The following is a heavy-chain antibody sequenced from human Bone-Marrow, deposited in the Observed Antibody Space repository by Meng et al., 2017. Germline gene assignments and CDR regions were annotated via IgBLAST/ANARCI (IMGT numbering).Heavy chain of an antibody. CDR3: HAVAGLFDY. D-gene: IGHD6-19*01. V-gene: IGHV4-59*01. Sequence: SETLSLTCTVSGGSISSYYWSWIRQPPGKGLEWIGYIYYSGSTNYNPSLKSRVTISVDTSKNQFSLKLSSVTAADTAVYYCHAVAGLFDYWGQGTLVTVSS. CDR1: GGSISSYY. CDR2: IYYSGST. J-gene: IGHJ4*02.